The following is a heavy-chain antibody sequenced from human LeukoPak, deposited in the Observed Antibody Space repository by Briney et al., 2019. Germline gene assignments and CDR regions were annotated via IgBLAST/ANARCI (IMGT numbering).Heavy chain of an antibody. Sequence: ASVKVSCKASGYTFTSYDINWVRQATGQGLEWMGWMNPNSGNTGYALKFQGRVTITRNTSISTAYMELSSLRSEDTAVYYCAAYSGSHDAFDIWGQGTMVTVSS. J-gene: IGHJ3*02. CDR1: GYTFTSYD. V-gene: IGHV1-8*03. CDR3: AAYSGSHDAFDI. CDR2: MNPNSGNT. D-gene: IGHD1-26*01.